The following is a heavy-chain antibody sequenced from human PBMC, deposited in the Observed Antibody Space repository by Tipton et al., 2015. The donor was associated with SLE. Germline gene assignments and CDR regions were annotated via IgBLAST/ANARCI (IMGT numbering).Heavy chain of an antibody. Sequence: TLSLTCAVSGGSISSDAYSWTWIRQRPGESLEWIGNIYRSGSTYYNPSLRSRLSISLDRSKNQFSLELTSVTAADTAVYFCAGAGNRFSPPFDDWGQGTLVTVSP. CDR1: GGSISSDAYS. CDR3: AGAGNRFSPPFDD. V-gene: IGHV4-30-2*01. J-gene: IGHJ4*02. D-gene: IGHD1-1*01. CDR2: IYRSGST.